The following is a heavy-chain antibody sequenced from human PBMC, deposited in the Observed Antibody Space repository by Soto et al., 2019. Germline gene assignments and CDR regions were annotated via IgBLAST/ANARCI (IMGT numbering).Heavy chain of an antibody. V-gene: IGHV1-18*01. CDR2: ISAYNGNT. CDR1: GYTFTSYG. Sequence: QVQLVQSGAEVKKPGASVKVSCKASGYTFTSYGISWVRQAPGQGLEGMGWISAYNGNTNYAQTLQGRVTMTTDTPTRPAYMELTSLRPHETAVYYCARPADYMTTLTSYYFDYWGQGTLVTAST. D-gene: IGHD4-17*01. CDR3: ARPADYMTTLTSYYFDY. J-gene: IGHJ4*02.